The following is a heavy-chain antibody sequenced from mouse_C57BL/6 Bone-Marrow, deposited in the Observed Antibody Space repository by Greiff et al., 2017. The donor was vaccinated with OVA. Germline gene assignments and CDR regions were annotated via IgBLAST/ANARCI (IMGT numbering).Heavy chain of an antibody. J-gene: IGHJ3*01. CDR3: ARNRYGSSYVAY. Sequence: VQLKESGAELVKPGASVKLSCTASGFNIKDYYMHWVKQRTEQGLEWIGRIDPEDGETKYAPKFQGKATITADTASNTAYLQLSSLTSEDTAVYYGARNRYGSSYVAYWGQGTLVTVSA. CDR2: IDPEDGET. V-gene: IGHV14-2*01. D-gene: IGHD1-1*01. CDR1: GFNIKDYY.